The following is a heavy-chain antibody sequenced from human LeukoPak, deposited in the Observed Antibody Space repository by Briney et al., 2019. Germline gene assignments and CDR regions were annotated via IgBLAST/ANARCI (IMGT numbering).Heavy chain of an antibody. J-gene: IGHJ6*03. CDR2: ISSGGGTI. CDR1: GFTFSSYE. V-gene: IGHV3-48*03. CDR3: ARDGKVTTSYYYYYYSMDV. D-gene: IGHD4-11*01. Sequence: GGSETLSCAASGFTFSSYEMNWVRQAPGKGLEWLSYISSGGGTIYYADSVKGRFTISRDNVKNSLYLQMNSLRAEDTAVYYCARDGKVTTSYYYYYYSMDVWGKGTTVTASS.